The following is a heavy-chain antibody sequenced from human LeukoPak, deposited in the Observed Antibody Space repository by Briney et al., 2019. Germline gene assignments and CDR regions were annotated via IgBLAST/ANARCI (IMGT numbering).Heavy chain of an antibody. J-gene: IGHJ5*02. CDR2: INPNSGGT. CDR1: GYTFTGYY. D-gene: IGHD2-2*01. CDR3: AREQALLGYCSSTSCQRGADWFDP. Sequence: ASVNVSCKASGYTFTGYYMDWVRQAPGQGLEWMGWINPNSGGTNYAQKFQERVTMTRDTSISTAYMEQSRLRSDGTAVYYCAREQALLGYCSSTSCQRGADWFDPWGQGTLVTVSS. V-gene: IGHV1-2*02.